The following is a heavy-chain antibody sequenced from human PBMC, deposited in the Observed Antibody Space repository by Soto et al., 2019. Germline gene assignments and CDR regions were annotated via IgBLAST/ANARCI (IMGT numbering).Heavy chain of an antibody. Sequence: PSETLSLTCAVYGGSFSGYYWSWIRQPPGKGLEWIGEINHSGSTNYNPSLKGRVTISVDTSKNQFSLKLSSVAAADTAVYYCARGKVICSGGSCFWYNWFDPWGQGTLVTVSS. CDR1: GGSFSGYY. V-gene: IGHV4-34*01. CDR3: ARGKVICSGGSCFWYNWFDP. D-gene: IGHD2-15*01. CDR2: INHSGST. J-gene: IGHJ5*02.